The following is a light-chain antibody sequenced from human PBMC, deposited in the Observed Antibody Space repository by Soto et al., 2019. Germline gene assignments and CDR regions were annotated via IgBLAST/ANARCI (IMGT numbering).Light chain of an antibody. Sequence: QSVLTQPPSASGTPGQRVTISCSGSSSNIGSKYVYWYQQLLGTAPKLLMYRNNQRPSGVPDRFSGSKSGTSASLAISGLRSEDEADYYCAAWDAGVSGPAFGGGTKLTVL. CDR2: RNN. J-gene: IGLJ2*01. CDR3: AAWDAGVSGPA. V-gene: IGLV1-47*01. CDR1: SSNIGSKY.